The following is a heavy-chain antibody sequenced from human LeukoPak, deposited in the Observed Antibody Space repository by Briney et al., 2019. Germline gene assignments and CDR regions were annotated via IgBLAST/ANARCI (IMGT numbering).Heavy chain of an antibody. Sequence: GGSLRLSCAASGFIFRSYWIHWVRQAPGKGPVWVSRLNSDGSRTNYADSVKGRFTISRDNAKNTLYLQMNSLRAEDTAVYYCAKGRTRIAVAPFNFDYWGQGTLVTVSS. CDR2: LNSDGSRT. V-gene: IGHV3-74*01. CDR1: GFIFRSYW. CDR3: AKGRTRIAVAPFNFDY. J-gene: IGHJ4*02. D-gene: IGHD6-19*01.